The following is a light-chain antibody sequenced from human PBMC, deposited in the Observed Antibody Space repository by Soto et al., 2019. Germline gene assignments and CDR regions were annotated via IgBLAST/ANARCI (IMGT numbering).Light chain of an antibody. CDR2: DVS. J-gene: IGLJ1*01. CDR1: SSDVGAYNY. V-gene: IGLV2-14*01. CDR3: NSYTSRSTSYV. Sequence: QSVLTQPASVSGSPGQSITISCTGTSSDVGAYNYVSWYQQHPGKAPKLMIYDVSNRPSGVSNRFSGSKSGNTASLTISGLQAEDVADYYCNSYTSRSTSYVFGTGTKVTVL.